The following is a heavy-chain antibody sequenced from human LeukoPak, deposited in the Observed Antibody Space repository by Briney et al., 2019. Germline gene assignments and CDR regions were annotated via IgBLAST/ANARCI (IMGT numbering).Heavy chain of an antibody. CDR2: IWYDGSNK. CDR3: AREDYYDGSIDI. D-gene: IGHD3-16*01. V-gene: IGHV3-33*01. Sequence: GRSLRLSCAASGFTFSSYGMHWVRQAPGKGLEWVAVIWYDGSNKYYADSVKGRFTISRDNSKNTLYLQMNSLRAEDTAIYYCAREDYYDGSIDIWGQGTVVTVSS. CDR1: GFTFSSYG. J-gene: IGHJ3*02.